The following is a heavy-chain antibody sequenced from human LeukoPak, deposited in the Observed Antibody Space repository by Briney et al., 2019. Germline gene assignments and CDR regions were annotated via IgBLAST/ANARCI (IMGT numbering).Heavy chain of an antibody. CDR3: ARGYHWNYGWFDP. D-gene: IGHD1-7*01. CDR2: YSSTGDP. V-gene: IGHV4-59*01. Sequence: SETLSLTCTVSSDSIGNYYWTWIRQSPGKRLEWLGYYSSTGDPEYNPSLKSRVTMSVDMSKNQFSLKLTSVTAADTAVYFCARGYHWNYGWFDPWGQGTLVTVSS. J-gene: IGHJ5*02. CDR1: SDSIGNYY.